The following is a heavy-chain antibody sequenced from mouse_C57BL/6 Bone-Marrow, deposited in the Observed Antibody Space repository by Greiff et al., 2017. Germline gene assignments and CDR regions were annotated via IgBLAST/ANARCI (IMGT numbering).Heavy chain of an antibody. CDR1: GYTFTDYE. Sequence: LQESGAELVRPGASVTLSCKASGYTFTDYEMHWVKQTPVHGLEWIGAIDPETGGTAYNQKFKGKAILTADKSSSTAYMELRSLTSEDSAVYYCTNGYLYYYAMDYWGQGTSVTVSS. D-gene: IGHD2-2*01. J-gene: IGHJ4*01. V-gene: IGHV1-15*01. CDR3: TNGYLYYYAMDY. CDR2: IDPETGGT.